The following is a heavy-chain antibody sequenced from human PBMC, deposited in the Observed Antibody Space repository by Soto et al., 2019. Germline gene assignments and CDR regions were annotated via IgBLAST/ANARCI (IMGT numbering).Heavy chain of an antibody. D-gene: IGHD4-4*01. CDR3: ARARWRNDYNWGYFDL. V-gene: IGHV3-30-3*01. CDR1: GFTFSSYA. J-gene: IGHJ2*01. CDR2: ISYDGSNK. Sequence: QVQLVESGGGVVQPGRSLRLSCAASGFTFSSYAMHWVRQAPGKGLEWVAVISYDGSNKYYADSVKGRFTISRDNSKNTQDLQMNSVRAEDTAVYYCARARWRNDYNWGYFDLWGRGTLVTVSS.